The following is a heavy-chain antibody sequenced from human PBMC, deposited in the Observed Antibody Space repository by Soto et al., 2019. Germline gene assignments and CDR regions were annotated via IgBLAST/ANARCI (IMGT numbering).Heavy chain of an antibody. J-gene: IGHJ4*02. Sequence: GGSLRLSCAASGFTFSSYAMSWVRQAPGKGLEWVSAISGSGGSTYYADSVKGRFTISRDNSKNTLYLQMNSLRAEDTAVYYCAKDLTSGYSSSWPFDYWGQGTLVTVSS. CDR2: ISGSGGST. V-gene: IGHV3-23*01. D-gene: IGHD6-13*01. CDR3: AKDLTSGYSSSWPFDY. CDR1: GFTFSSYA.